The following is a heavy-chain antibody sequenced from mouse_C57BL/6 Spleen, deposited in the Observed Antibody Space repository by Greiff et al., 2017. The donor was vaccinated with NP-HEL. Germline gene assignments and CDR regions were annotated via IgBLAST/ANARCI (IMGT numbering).Heavy chain of an antibody. J-gene: IGHJ3*01. CDR1: GYTFTSYW. CDR2: IYPGSGST. D-gene: IGHD2-4*01. CDR3: ARGIYYDPAWFAY. V-gene: IGHV1-55*01. Sequence: QVQLQQSGAELVKPGASVKMSCKASGYTFTSYWITWVKQRPGQGLEWIGDIYPGSGSTNYNEKFKSKATLTVDTSSSTAYMQLSSLTSEDSAVYYGARGIYYDPAWFAYWGQRTLVTVSA.